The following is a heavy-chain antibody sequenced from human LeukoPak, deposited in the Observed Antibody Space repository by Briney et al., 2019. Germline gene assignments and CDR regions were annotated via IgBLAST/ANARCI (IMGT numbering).Heavy chain of an antibody. CDR3: ARIMTTVTTVEY. J-gene: IGHJ4*02. CDR1: GFTFSSYS. D-gene: IGHD4-17*01. Sequence: GGSLRLSCAASGFTFSSYSMNWVRQAPGKGLEWVSSISSSSSYIYYADSVKGRFTISRDNAKNSLYLQMNSLRAEDTAVYFCARIMTTVTTVEYWGQGTLVTVPS. V-gene: IGHV3-21*01. CDR2: ISSSSSYI.